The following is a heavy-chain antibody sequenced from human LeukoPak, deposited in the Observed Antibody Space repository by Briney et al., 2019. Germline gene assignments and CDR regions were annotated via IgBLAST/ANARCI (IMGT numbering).Heavy chain of an antibody. CDR2: ISGSGGST. CDR3: AKDLITMIVVVTFGPFDY. Sequence: GGSLRLPCAASGFTFSSYAMSWVRQAPGKGLEWVSAISGSGGSTCYADSVKGRFTISRDNSKNTLYLQMNSLRAEDTAVYYCAKDLITMIVVVTFGPFDYWGQGTLVTVSS. D-gene: IGHD3-22*01. J-gene: IGHJ4*02. CDR1: GFTFSSYA. V-gene: IGHV3-23*01.